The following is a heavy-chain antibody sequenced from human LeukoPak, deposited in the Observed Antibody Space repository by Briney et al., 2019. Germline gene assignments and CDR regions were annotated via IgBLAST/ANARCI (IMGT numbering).Heavy chain of an antibody. CDR1: GGTFSSYA. CDR2: IIPIFGTA. J-gene: IGHJ6*02. V-gene: IGHV1-69*13. CDR3: ARVRIAAAEDYYYYYGMDV. D-gene: IGHD6-13*01. Sequence: SVKVSCKASGGTFSSYAISWVRQAPGQGLEWMGGIIPIFGTANYAQKFQGRVTITADESTSTAYMELSSLRSEDTAVYYCARVRIAAAEDYYYYYGMDVWGQGTTVTVSS.